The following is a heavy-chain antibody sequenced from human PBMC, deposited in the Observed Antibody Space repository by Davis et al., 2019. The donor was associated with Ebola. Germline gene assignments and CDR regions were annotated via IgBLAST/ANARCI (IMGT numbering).Heavy chain of an antibody. J-gene: IGHJ2*01. Sequence: SQTLSLTCAVSGGFVSSGGYSWNWIRQPPGKGLEWIGYYYYTGNTYYNPSLKSRVTISVDTSKNQFSLKLSSVTAADTAVYYCARLVAKQWLVVGEWYFDLWGRGTLVTVSS. CDR3: ARLVAKQWLVVGEWYFDL. CDR2: YYYTGNT. CDR1: GGFVSSGGYS. D-gene: IGHD6-19*01. V-gene: IGHV4-30-4*07.